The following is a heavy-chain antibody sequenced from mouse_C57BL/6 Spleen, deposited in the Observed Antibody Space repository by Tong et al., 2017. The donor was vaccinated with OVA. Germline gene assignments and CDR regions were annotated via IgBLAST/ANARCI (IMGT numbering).Heavy chain of an antibody. CDR2: ISSGSSTI. CDR3: ARGGNYAMDY. D-gene: IGHD2-1*01. CDR1: GFTFSDYG. Sequence: EVQLQESGGGLVKPGGSLKLSCAASGFTFSDYGMHWVRQAPEKGLEWVAYISSGSSTIYYADTVKGRFTISRDNAKNNLYLQMSHLKSEDTAMYYCARGGNYAMDYWGQGTSVTVSS. V-gene: IGHV5-17*03. J-gene: IGHJ4*01.